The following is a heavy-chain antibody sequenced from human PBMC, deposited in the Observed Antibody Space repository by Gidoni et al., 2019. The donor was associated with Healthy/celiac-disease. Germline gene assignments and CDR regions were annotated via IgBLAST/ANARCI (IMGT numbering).Heavy chain of an antibody. D-gene: IGHD1-26*01. Sequence: EVQLLESGRGLVQPGGSLRLSCAASGFTFSSYAMSWVPQAPGKGLEWVAAIGGSGGSTYYADSVKGRFTISRDNAKNTLYLQMNSLRAEDTAVYYCAKDQWELRGFDYWGQGTLVTVSS. J-gene: IGHJ4*02. CDR3: AKDQWELRGFDY. V-gene: IGHV3-23*01. CDR1: GFTFSSYA. CDR2: IGGSGGST.